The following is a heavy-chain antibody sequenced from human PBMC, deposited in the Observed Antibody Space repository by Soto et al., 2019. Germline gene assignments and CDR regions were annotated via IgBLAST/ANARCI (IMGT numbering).Heavy chain of an antibody. D-gene: IGHD6-25*01. V-gene: IGHV4-39*01. CDR3: ARHVTGTHKERQRWFDP. CDR1: GGSIISSSYY. Sequence: SETLSLTCTVSGGSIISSSYYWVLIRQPPGKGLEWIGSIYYSGSTYYNPSLKSRVTISVDTSKNQFSLKLSSVTAADTAVYYCARHVTGTHKERQRWFDPRGQGTRVTVSS. J-gene: IGHJ5*02. CDR2: IYYSGST.